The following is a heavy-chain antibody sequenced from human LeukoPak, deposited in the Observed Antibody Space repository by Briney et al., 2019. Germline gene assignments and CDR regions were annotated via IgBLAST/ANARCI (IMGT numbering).Heavy chain of an antibody. CDR3: ARLTTEDAFDI. Sequence: PGGSLRLSCAASGFTFSSHWMYWVRQAPEKGLVWVAHIDGDGSSTTYADSVKGRFTISRDNAKNTLYLQMNSLRAEDTAVYYCARLTTEDAFDIWGQGTMVTVSS. V-gene: IGHV3-74*01. CDR2: IDGDGSST. CDR1: GFTFSSHW. J-gene: IGHJ3*02. D-gene: IGHD4-17*01.